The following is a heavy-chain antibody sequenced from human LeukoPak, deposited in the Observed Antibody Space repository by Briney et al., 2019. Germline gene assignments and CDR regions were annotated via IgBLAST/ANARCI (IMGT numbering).Heavy chain of an antibody. CDR3: ARGVTNCSGGSCYSLFRLPPYYFDY. CDR1: GGSFSGYY. CDR2: INHSGST. J-gene: IGHJ4*02. V-gene: IGHV4-34*01. D-gene: IGHD2-15*01. Sequence: PSETLSLTCAVYGGSFSGYYWSWIRQPPGKGLEWIGEINHSGSTNYNPSLKSRVTISVDTSKNQFSLKLSSVTAADTAVYYCARGVTNCSGGSCYSLFRLPPYYFDYWGQGTLVTVSS.